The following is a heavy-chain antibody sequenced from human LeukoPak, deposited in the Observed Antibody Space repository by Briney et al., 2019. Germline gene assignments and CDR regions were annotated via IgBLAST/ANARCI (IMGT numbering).Heavy chain of an antibody. V-gene: IGHV1-46*01. J-gene: IGHJ4*02. CDR3: ARSATRSDSSGYYYFDY. Sequence: GASVKVSCKASGYTFTRYYIHWVRQAPGQGLEWMGVINPSGGSTNYAQKFQGRVTMTRDTSTSTVYMDLNSLTSDDTAVYYCARSATRSDSSGYYYFDYWSLGTLVTVSS. CDR2: INPSGGST. D-gene: IGHD3-22*01. CDR1: GYTFTRYY.